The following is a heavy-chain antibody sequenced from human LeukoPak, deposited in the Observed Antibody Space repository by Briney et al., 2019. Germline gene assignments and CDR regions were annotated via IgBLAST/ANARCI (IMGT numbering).Heavy chain of an antibody. CDR1: GYTFTGYY. V-gene: IGHV1-2*02. CDR2: INPDSGVT. J-gene: IGHJ6*02. D-gene: IGHD2-2*01. Sequence: ASVKVSCKASGYTFTGYYMHWVRQAPGQGLEWMGWINPDSGVTSYAQKFKGRVSMTRDTSIRTVYTEVSRMRSDDTAVYYCARDPARGTHAAYYYYGMDVWGQGTTVTVSS. CDR3: ARDPARGTHAAYYYYGMDV.